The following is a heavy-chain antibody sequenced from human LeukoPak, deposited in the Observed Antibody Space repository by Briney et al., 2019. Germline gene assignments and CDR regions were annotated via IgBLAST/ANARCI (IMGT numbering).Heavy chain of an antibody. CDR3: ARGKGGRDY. CDR1: GYTFTSYG. CDR2: VSAYNGDA. J-gene: IGHJ4*02. D-gene: IGHD1-26*01. Sequence: GASVKVSCKAFGYTFTSYGISWVRQAPGQGLEWTGWVSAYNGDADYAQKLLGRVTMTRDTSTSTAYMELRSLRSDDTAVYYCARGKGGRDYWGQGTLVTVSS. V-gene: IGHV1-18*01.